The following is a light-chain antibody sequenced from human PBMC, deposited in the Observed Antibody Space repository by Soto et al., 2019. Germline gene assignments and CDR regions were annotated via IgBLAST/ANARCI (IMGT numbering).Light chain of an antibody. V-gene: IGKV3-20*01. CDR2: GAS. J-gene: IGKJ2*01. CDR3: HQYRSSPVT. CDR1: QSVSSDS. Sequence: EIVLTQSPGTLSSSPGEGATLSCRASQSVSSDSVAWYQQKPGQAPRLLIFGASRRATDIPDRFSGGGSGTDFTLTISRLEPEDFAVYYCHQYRSSPVTFGQGTKLEIK.